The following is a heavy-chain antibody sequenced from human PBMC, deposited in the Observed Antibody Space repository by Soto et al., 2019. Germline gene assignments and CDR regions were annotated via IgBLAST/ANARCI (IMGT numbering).Heavy chain of an antibody. CDR2: IYYSGST. D-gene: IGHD5-18*01. Sequence: QVQLQESGPGLVKPSQTLSLTCTVSGGSISSGGYYWSCLRQHPGKALEWIGYIYYSGSTYYKPSLKSRVTISVDTSKNHFSLKLSSVTAADTAVYYCAIVPMLGYSYCLLDYWGQGTLVTVSS. J-gene: IGHJ4*02. CDR1: GGSISSGGYY. CDR3: AIVPMLGYSYCLLDY. V-gene: IGHV4-31*03.